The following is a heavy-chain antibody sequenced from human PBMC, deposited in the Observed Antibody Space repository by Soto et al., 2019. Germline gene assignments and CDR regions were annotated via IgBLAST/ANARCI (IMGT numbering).Heavy chain of an antibody. CDR2: INAGNGNT. CDR1: GYTFTIYA. CDR3: ARVSRFAALDAFDI. V-gene: IGHV1-3*01. D-gene: IGHD3-3*01. J-gene: IGHJ3*02. Sequence: GASVKVSCKASGYTFTIYAMHWVRQAPGQRLEWMGWINAGNGNTKYSQKFQGRVTITRDTSASTAYMELSSLRSEDTAVYYCARVSRFAALDAFDIWGQGTMVTVSS.